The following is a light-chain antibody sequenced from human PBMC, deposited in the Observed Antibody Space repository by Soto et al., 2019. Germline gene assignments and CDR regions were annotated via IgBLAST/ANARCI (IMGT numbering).Light chain of an antibody. CDR1: SSDVGGYNF. CDR2: DVT. J-gene: IGLJ1*01. V-gene: IGLV2-14*01. Sequence: QSVLTQPPSVSGSPGQSITISCTGTSSDVGGYNFVSWYQQHPGKAPKLMIYDVTHRPSGVSNRFSGSKSGNTASLTISGLQAEDEADYYCLSYSSSTSPYVLGTATKLTVL. CDR3: LSYSSSTSPYV.